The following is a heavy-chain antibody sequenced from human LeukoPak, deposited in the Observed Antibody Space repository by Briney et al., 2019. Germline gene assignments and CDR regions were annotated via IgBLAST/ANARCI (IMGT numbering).Heavy chain of an antibody. CDR2: IYYSGST. CDR1: GGSISSSSYY. V-gene: IGHV4-39*01. CDR3: AVEMATITRAFDY. Sequence: SETLSLTCTVSGGSISSSSYYWGWIRQPPGKGLEWIGSIYYSGSTYYNPSLKSRVTISVDTSKNQFSLKLSSVTAADTAVYYCAVEMATITRAFDYWGQGTLATVPS. D-gene: IGHD5-24*01. J-gene: IGHJ4*02.